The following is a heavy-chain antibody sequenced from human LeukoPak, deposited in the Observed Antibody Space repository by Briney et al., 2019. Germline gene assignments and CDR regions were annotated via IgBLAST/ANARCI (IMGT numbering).Heavy chain of an antibody. CDR2: IFYSGST. D-gene: IGHD2-15*01. Sequence: SETLSLTCTVSGGSISSSGYYWSWIRQHPGKGLEWIGYIFYSGSTNYNPSLKSRLSISVDTDENQSSLRLRSVTAADTAVYYCARGVGYCSGGTCYSYYYGMDVWSQGTTVTVSS. CDR1: GGSISSSGYY. J-gene: IGHJ6*02. CDR3: ARGVGYCSGGTCYSYYYGMDV. V-gene: IGHV4-31*03.